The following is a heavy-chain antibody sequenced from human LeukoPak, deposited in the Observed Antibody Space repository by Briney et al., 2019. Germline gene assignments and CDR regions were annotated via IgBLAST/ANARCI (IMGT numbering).Heavy chain of an antibody. V-gene: IGHV3-30*18. CDR3: AKELDDYGDYGRGVYDY. CDR1: GFTFSSYG. J-gene: IGHJ4*02. Sequence: GRSLRLSCAASGFTFSSYGMHWVRQAPGKGLEWVAVISYDGSNKYYADSVKGRFTISRDNSKNTLYLQMNSLRAEDTAVYYCAKELDDYGDYGRGVYDYWGQGTLVTVSS. CDR2: ISYDGSNK. D-gene: IGHD4-17*01.